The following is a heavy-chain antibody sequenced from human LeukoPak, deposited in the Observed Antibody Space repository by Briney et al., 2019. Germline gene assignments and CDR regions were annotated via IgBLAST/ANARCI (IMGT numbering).Heavy chain of an antibody. V-gene: IGHV4-30-4*07. CDR1: GGSISSGGYS. CDR2: IYHSGST. Sequence: SETLSLTCTVSGGSISSGGYSWSWIRQPPGKGLEWIGYIYHSGSTYYNPSLKSRVTISVDTSKNQLSLKLSSVTAADTAVYYCARESNYYGSGTGWFDPWGQGTLVTVSS. D-gene: IGHD3-10*01. J-gene: IGHJ5*02. CDR3: ARESNYYGSGTGWFDP.